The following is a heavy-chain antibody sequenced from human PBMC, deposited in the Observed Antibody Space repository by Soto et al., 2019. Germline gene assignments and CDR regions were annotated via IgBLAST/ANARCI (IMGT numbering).Heavy chain of an antibody. V-gene: IGHV3-73*01. CDR2: VGTKANTYAT. CDR3: TRVCTGGTCYFDP. D-gene: IGHD2-8*02. CDR1: GFTFSGSS. Sequence: PGGSLRLSCAASGFTFSGSSIHWVRQASGKGLEWVGRVGTKANTYATEYSASVKGRFTISRDDSKSTAYLQMNSLKTEDTAIYFCTRVCTGGTCYFDPWGQGTQVTSPQ. J-gene: IGHJ5*02.